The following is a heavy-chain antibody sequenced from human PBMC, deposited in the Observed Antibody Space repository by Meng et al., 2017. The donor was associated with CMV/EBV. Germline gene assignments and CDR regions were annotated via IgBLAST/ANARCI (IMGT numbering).Heavy chain of an antibody. D-gene: IGHD3-3*01. CDR3: ARALGGPLRFLE. J-gene: IGHJ4*02. Sequence: CAVSGGSISSSNWWSWVRQPPGKGLEWIGEIYHSGSTNYNPSLKSRVTISVDKSKNQFSLKLSSVTAADTAVYYCARALGGPLRFLEWGQGTPVTVSS. CDR1: GGSISSSNW. V-gene: IGHV4-4*02. CDR2: IYHSGST.